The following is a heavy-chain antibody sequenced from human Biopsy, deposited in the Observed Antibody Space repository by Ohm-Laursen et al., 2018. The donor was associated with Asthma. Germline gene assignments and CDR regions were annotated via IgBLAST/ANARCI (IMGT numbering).Heavy chain of an antibody. J-gene: IGHJ4*02. V-gene: IGHV3-30*03. CDR1: GFTFSSYG. D-gene: IGHD3-3*01. Sequence: SLRLSCAASGFTFSSYGMYWVRQAPGKGLEWVAVISYDGSNKYYADSAKGRFTISRDNSKNTLYLQMNSLRAEDTAVYYCASQSSGPDFWSGYYYFDYWGQGTLVTVSS. CDR3: ASQSSGPDFWSGYYYFDY. CDR2: ISYDGSNK.